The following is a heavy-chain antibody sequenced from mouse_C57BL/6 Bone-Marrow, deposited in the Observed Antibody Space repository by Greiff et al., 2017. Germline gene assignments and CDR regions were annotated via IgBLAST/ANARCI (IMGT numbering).Heavy chain of an antibody. Sequence: QVQLQQPGAELVKPGASVKLSCKASGYTFTSYWMQWVKQRPGQGLEWIGEIDPSDSYTNYNQKFKGKATLTVDTSSSTAYMQLLSLTSEDSAVYYCARDLGPIYYYGYYYAMDYWGQGTSVTVSS. J-gene: IGHJ4*01. D-gene: IGHD1-1*01. CDR3: ARDLGPIYYYGYYYAMDY. CDR1: GYTFTSYW. V-gene: IGHV1-50*01. CDR2: IDPSDSYT.